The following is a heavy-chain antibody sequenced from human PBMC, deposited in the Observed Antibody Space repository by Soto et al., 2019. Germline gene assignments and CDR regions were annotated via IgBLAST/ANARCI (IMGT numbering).Heavy chain of an antibody. CDR3: AKDFSMDY. Sequence: ESGGGVVQPGRSLRLSCAASGFTFSSYGMHWVRQAPGKGLEWVAVISYDGSNKYYADSVKGRFTISRDNSKNTLYLQMNSLRAEDTAVYYCAKDFSMDYWGQGTLVTVSS. CDR2: ISYDGSNK. J-gene: IGHJ4*02. V-gene: IGHV3-30*18. D-gene: IGHD3-3*02. CDR1: GFTFSSYG.